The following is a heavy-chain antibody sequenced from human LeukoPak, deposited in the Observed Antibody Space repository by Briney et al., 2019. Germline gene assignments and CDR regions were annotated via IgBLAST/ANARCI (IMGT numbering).Heavy chain of an antibody. CDR2: IDSGSNNI. CDR3: AKDYYALLWFGEFNRKYYFDY. D-gene: IGHD3-10*01. Sequence: GGSLRLSCAASGFTFSTYSMNWVRQAPGKGLEWVSGIDSGSNNIHYADSVKGRFTISRDDAKNSLYLQMNSLRAEDTAVYYCAKDYYALLWFGEFNRKYYFDYWGQGTLVTVSS. J-gene: IGHJ4*02. CDR1: GFTFSTYS. V-gene: IGHV3-48*01.